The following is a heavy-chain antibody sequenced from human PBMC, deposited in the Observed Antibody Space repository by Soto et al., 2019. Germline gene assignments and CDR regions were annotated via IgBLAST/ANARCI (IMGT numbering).Heavy chain of an antibody. Sequence: PSETLSLTCVVSGYSISSGYYWGWFRQSPGKGLEWIGSIYHSGGTYYSPPLKSRVTISLDTSKNQFSLKLSSVTAADTAVYYCASHSFGYVPLGMDFWGQGTTVT. J-gene: IGHJ6*02. V-gene: IGHV4-38-2*01. D-gene: IGHD3-16*01. CDR2: IYHSGGT. CDR3: ASHSFGYVPLGMDF. CDR1: GYSISSGYY.